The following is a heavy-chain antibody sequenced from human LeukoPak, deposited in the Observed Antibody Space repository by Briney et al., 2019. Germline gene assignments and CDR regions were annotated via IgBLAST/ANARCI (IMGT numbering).Heavy chain of an antibody. CDR3: AKDPGDYYMDV. CDR1: GFTFSSYG. J-gene: IGHJ6*03. CDR2: IWYDGSNK. Sequence: PGGSLRLSCAASGFTFSSYGMHWVRQAPGKGLEWVAVIWYDGSNKYYADSMKGRFTISRDNSKNTLYLQMNSLRAEDTAVYYCAKDPGDYYMDVWGKGTTVTVSS. V-gene: IGHV3-33*06.